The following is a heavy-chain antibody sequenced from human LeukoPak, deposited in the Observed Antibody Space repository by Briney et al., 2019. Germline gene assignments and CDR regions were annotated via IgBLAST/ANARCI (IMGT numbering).Heavy chain of an antibody. D-gene: IGHD6-13*01. CDR2: IHYTGST. CDR3: ARVTGYRIEDYFDY. V-gene: IGHV4-59*01. J-gene: IGHJ4*02. Sequence: TSETLSLTCTVSGGSINSYYWSWIRQPPGKGLECIGYIHYTGSTNYNPSLKSRVTMSVDTSKNQFSLRLSSVTAADTAVYYCARVTGYRIEDYFDYWGQGTLVTVSS. CDR1: GGSINSYY.